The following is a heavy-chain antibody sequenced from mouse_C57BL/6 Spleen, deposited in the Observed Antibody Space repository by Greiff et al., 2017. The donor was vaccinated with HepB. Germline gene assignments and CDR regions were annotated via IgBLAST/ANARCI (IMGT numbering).Heavy chain of an antibody. Sequence: QVQLQQPGAELVRPGSSVKLSCKASGYTFTSYWMHWVKQRPIQGLEWIGNIDPSDSETHYNQKFKDKATLTVDKSSSTAYMQLSSLTSEDSAVYYCARLYDGYSYAMDYWGQGTSVTVSS. CDR1: GYTFTSYW. J-gene: IGHJ4*01. CDR2: IDPSDSET. D-gene: IGHD2-3*01. V-gene: IGHV1-52*01. CDR3: ARLYDGYSYAMDY.